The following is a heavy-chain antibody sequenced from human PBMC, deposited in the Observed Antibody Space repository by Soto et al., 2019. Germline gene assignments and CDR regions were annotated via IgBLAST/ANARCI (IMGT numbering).Heavy chain of an antibody. CDR2: ISGSGGST. CDR1: GFTFSSYA. D-gene: IGHD2-2*01. CDR3: AKADGIVVVPAAEGYYFDY. V-gene: IGHV3-23*01. Sequence: GGSLRLSCAASGFTFSSYAMSWVRQAPGKGLEWVSAISGSGGSTYYADSVKGRFTISRDNSKNTLYLQMNSLRAEDTAVYYCAKADGIVVVPAAEGYYFDYWGQGTLVTVSS. J-gene: IGHJ4*02.